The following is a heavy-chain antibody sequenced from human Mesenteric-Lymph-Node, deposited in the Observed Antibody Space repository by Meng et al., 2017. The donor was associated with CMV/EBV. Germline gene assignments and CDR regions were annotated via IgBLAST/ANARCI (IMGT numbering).Heavy chain of an antibody. CDR1: GGPIISNNW. Sequence: VSGGPIISNNWWIWVRQPPGKGLEWIGEIYHAGNTNDNPSLESRATISVDTSKNQFSLKIDFVTAADSALYYCARGFLDRTNLSFDSWGPGTLVTVSS. J-gene: IGHJ4*02. CDR3: ARGFLDRTNLSFDS. V-gene: IGHV4-4*02. D-gene: IGHD1-14*01. CDR2: IYHAGNT.